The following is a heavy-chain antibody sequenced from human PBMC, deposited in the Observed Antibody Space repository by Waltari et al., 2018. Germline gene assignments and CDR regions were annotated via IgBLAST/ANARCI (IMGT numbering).Heavy chain of an antibody. D-gene: IGHD1-26*01. CDR1: GYTFTGYY. Sequence: QVQLVQSGAEVKKPGASVKVSCKASGYTFTGYYMHWVRQAPGQGLEWMGRINPNSGGTNYAQKFQGRVTMTRDTSISTAYMELSRLRSDDTAVYYCAKALIVGATKDRNFDLWGRGTLVTVSS. CDR2: INPNSGGT. J-gene: IGHJ2*01. V-gene: IGHV1-2*06. CDR3: AKALIVGATKDRNFDL.